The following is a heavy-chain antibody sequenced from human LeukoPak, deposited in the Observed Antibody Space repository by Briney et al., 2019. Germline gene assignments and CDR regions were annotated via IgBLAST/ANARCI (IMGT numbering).Heavy chain of an antibody. V-gene: IGHV3-7*01. J-gene: IGHJ4*02. CDR3: ARERSGWYERWLDY. D-gene: IGHD6-19*01. CDR2: IKQDGSEK. CDR1: GLTLSNYW. Sequence: PGGSLRLSCAASGLTLSNYWMTWVRQAPGKGPEWVANIKQDGSEKNYEDSVKGRFTISRDNAKNSLYLQMNNLRAEDTAVYYCARERSGWYERWLDYWGQGTLVTVSS.